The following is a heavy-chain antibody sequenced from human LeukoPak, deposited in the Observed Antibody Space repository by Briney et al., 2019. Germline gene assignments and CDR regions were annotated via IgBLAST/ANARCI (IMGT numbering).Heavy chain of an antibody. D-gene: IGHD6-13*01. Sequence: ASVKVSCKASGYTFTSYRINWVRQASGHGLAWMGWMNPNSGNTGYAQKFQGRVTMTRNTSISTAYMELSSLRSEDTAVYYCARAAAGSGNWFDPWGQGTLVTVSS. J-gene: IGHJ5*02. CDR1: GYTFTSYR. CDR2: MNPNSGNT. V-gene: IGHV1-8*02. CDR3: ARAAAGSGNWFDP.